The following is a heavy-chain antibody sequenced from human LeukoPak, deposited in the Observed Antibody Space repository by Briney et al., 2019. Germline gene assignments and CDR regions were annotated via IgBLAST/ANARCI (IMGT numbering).Heavy chain of an antibody. V-gene: IGHV3-7*01. CDR3: ARLKDDVTKLDY. CDR1: GFTFSTYW. CDR2: INQDGSQK. Sequence: GGSLRLSCAASGFTFSTYWMSWVRQAPGKGLEWVASINQDGSQKRYVDSVQGRFTISRDNTKKSLFPQMNSLRAEDTAVYYCARLKDDVTKLDYWGQGTLVTVSS. D-gene: IGHD2-8*01. J-gene: IGHJ4*02.